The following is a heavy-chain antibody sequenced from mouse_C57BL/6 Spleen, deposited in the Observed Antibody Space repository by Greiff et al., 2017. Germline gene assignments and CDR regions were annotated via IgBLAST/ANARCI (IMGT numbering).Heavy chain of an antibody. J-gene: IGHJ3*01. Sequence: VQLQQSVAELVRPGASVKLSCTASGFNIKNTYMHWVKQRPEQGLEWIGRIDPANGNTKYAPKFQGKATITADPSSNTAYLQLSSLTSEDSASYYSARGSTMKAWFAYWGQGTLVTVSA. CDR3: ARGSTMKAWFAY. D-gene: IGHD2-4*01. CDR2: IDPANGNT. V-gene: IGHV14-3*01. CDR1: GFNIKNTY.